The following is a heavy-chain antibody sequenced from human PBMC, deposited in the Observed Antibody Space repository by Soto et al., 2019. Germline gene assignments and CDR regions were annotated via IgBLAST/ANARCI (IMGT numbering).Heavy chain of an antibody. CDR2: TKVDGAQT. J-gene: IGHJ4*02. D-gene: IGHD1-20*01. CDR3: ARDVNWNLFDY. Sequence: EVQLVESGGGLIRPGGPLGISCSASGFTFTSYSLHWVRQAQGRGLDWVSHTKVDGAQTTYADSVRGRFIISRDNAKNTPYLQMNILGTEYTAVYYYARDVNWNLFDYWCQGIQVTVSS. V-gene: IGHV3-74*01. CDR1: GFTFTSYS.